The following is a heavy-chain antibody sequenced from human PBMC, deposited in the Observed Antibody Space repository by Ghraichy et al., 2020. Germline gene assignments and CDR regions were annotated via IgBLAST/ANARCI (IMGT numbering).Heavy chain of an antibody. J-gene: IGHJ5*02. CDR1: GDSFTTSY. Sequence: SETLSLTCTVSGDSFTTSYWTWIRQPAGKGLEWIGRISASGSTYQNPSLRSRIPMSVDTSKNTFSLRLTSVTAADTAVYYCARDDLVGGGGRNWFHPWGQGRLVTVSS. D-gene: IGHD3-16*01. CDR2: ISASGST. V-gene: IGHV4-4*07. CDR3: ARDDLVGGGGRNWFHP.